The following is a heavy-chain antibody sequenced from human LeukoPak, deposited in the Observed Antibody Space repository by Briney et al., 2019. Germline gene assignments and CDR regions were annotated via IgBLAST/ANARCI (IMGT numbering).Heavy chain of an antibody. CDR3: ASLPYSAPFSFDY. V-gene: IGHV3-53*01. Sequence: GGSLRLSCAASGFTVSSNYMSWVRQAPGKGLEWVSVIHSGGNTYYADSVKGRFTISRDNSKNTLYLQMYSLRAEDTAVYYCASLPYSAPFSFDYWGQGTLVTVSS. J-gene: IGHJ4*02. CDR1: GFTVSSNY. D-gene: IGHD2-15*01. CDR2: IHSGGNT.